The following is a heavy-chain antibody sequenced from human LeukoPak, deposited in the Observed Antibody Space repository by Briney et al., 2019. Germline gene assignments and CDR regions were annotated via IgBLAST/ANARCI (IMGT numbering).Heavy chain of an antibody. CDR2: ISGSGGST. J-gene: IGHJ5*02. CDR1: GFTFRSYA. CDR3: AKDLRAVAGRDWFDP. V-gene: IGHV3-23*01. D-gene: IGHD6-19*01. Sequence: GGSLRLSCAASGFTFRSYAMTWVRQAPGKGLEWVSAISGSGGSTYYADSVKGRFTISRDNSKNTLYLQMNSLRAEDTAVYYCAKDLRAVAGRDWFDPWGQGTLVTVSS.